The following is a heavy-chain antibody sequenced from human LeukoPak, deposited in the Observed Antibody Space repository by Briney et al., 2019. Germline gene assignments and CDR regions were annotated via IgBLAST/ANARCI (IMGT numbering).Heavy chain of an antibody. Sequence: SETLSLTCTVSGGSINSHYWSWIRQPPGKGLEWIGDIYYSGRTNYNPSLKSRVTVSVDTSKNQFSLKLSSVTAADTAVYHCARRDGYCSSSSCYFARFDPWGQGTLVTVSS. J-gene: IGHJ5*02. CDR2: IYYSGRT. V-gene: IGHV4-59*08. CDR3: ARRDGYCSSSSCYFARFDP. CDR1: GGSINSHY. D-gene: IGHD2-2*01.